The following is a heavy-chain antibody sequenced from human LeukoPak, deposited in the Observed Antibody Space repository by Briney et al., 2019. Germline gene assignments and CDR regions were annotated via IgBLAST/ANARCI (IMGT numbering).Heavy chain of an antibody. D-gene: IGHD3-22*01. Sequence: SETLSLTCTVSGGSISSGDYYWSWIRQTPGKGLEWIGYFYYNGSTYYNPSLKSRVTISVDTSKNQFSLKLSSVTAADTAVYYCARPYYYDSRIDPWGQGTLVTVSS. J-gene: IGHJ5*02. CDR2: FYYNGST. CDR1: GGSISSGDYY. V-gene: IGHV4-30-4*01. CDR3: ARPYYYDSRIDP.